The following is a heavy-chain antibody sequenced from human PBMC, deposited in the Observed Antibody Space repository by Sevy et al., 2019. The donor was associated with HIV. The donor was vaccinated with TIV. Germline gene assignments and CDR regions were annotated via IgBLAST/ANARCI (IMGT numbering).Heavy chain of an antibody. CDR3: AHSSGLYGYYYGMDV. Sequence: GGSLRLSCAASGVTFSSYGIHWVRQAPGKGLEWVAVISYDGSKKNHAESMKGRFTISRDNSKNTRYLEMSSLRPDDTAVYYCAHSSGLYGYYYGMDVWGQGTTVTVSS. J-gene: IGHJ6*02. CDR2: ISYDGSKK. V-gene: IGHV3-30*03. CDR1: GVTFSSYG. D-gene: IGHD3-3*01.